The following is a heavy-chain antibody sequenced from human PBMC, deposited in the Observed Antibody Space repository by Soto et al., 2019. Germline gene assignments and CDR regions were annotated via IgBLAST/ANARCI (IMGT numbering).Heavy chain of an antibody. CDR3: ARGGDCGGDCYLDY. V-gene: IGHV3-66*01. D-gene: IGHD2-21*01. CDR2: IHNDGAT. CDR1: GFTVSNNY. J-gene: IGHJ4*02. Sequence: DVELVGSGGGLVQPGESLPLSCAAFGFTVSNNYMAWVRQAPGQGLEWVSVIHNDGATSYADSVKGRFTISRDNSKNTVSLEMDRLGAEDTGVYFCARGGDCGGDCYLDYWGLGALVTVSS.